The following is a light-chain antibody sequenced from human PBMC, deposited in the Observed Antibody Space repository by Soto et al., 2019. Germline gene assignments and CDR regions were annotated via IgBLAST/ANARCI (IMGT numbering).Light chain of an antibody. J-gene: IGKJ2*01. CDR1: QSVDSS. CDR2: DVS. Sequence: EVVLTQSPATLSLSPGERATLSCRASQSVDSSLAWYQQKLGQAPRLLIYDVSNRATGIPGRFSGSGSGTDFTLTISSLEPADFAVYYCQQRGDFGQGTKVAIK. V-gene: IGKV3-11*01. CDR3: QQRGD.